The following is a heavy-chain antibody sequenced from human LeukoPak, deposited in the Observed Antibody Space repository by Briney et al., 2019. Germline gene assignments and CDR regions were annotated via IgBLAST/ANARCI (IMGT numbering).Heavy chain of an antibody. CDR2: ISSSGNTI. CDR3: ASVLQYSSSWYFDY. D-gene: IGHD6-13*01. Sequence: GGSLRLSCAASGFTFSSYAMSWIRQAPGKGLEWVSYISSSGNTIYYADSVKGRFTISRDNAKNSLYLQMNSLRAEDTAVYYCASVLQYSSSWYFDYWGQGTLVTVSS. J-gene: IGHJ4*02. V-gene: IGHV3-11*04. CDR1: GFTFSSYA.